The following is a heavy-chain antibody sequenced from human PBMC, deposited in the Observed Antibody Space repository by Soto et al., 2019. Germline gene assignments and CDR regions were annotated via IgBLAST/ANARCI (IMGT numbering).Heavy chain of an antibody. CDR3: ATLSMVRGALWYYYGMDV. CDR1: GGSISGGGYY. CDR2: IYYSGST. V-gene: IGHV4-31*03. Sequence: QVQLQESGPGLVKPSQTLSLTCTVSGGSISGGGYYWSWIRQHPGKGLEWIGYIYYSGSTYYNPSLKSRVTISVDTSKNQFSLKLSSVTAADTAVYYCATLSMVRGALWYYYGMDVWGQGTTVTVSS. D-gene: IGHD3-10*01. J-gene: IGHJ6*02.